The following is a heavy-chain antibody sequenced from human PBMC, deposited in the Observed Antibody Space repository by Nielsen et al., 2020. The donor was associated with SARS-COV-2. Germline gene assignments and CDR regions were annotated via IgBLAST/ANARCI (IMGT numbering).Heavy chain of an antibody. CDR2: LNPYSGGT. V-gene: IGHV1-2*06. D-gene: IGHD3/OR15-3a*01. CDR1: GYTFTDYY. Sequence: ASVTVSCKASGYTFTDYYIHWVRQAPGRGLEWMGRLNPYSGGTNYAQKSQGTVTMTRDASISTVYMELTSDDTAVYYCARDRATIFGLVMSYGMDVWGQLTTVAVSS. CDR3: ARDRATIFGLVMSYGMDV. J-gene: IGHJ6*02.